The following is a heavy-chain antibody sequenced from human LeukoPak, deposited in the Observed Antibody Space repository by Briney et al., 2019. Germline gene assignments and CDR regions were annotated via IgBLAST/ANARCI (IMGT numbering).Heavy chain of an antibody. Sequence: ASVKVSCKASGYTFTGYYMHRVRQAPGQGLEWMGWINPNSGGTNYAQKFQGRVTMTRDTSISTAYMELSRLRSDDTAVYYCARDRGGTITFDYWGQGTLVTVSS. J-gene: IGHJ4*02. CDR1: GYTFTGYY. V-gene: IGHV1-2*02. D-gene: IGHD3-10*01. CDR3: ARDRGGTITFDY. CDR2: INPNSGGT.